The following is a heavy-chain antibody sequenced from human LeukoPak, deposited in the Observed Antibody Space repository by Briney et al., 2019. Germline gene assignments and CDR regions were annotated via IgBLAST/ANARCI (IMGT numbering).Heavy chain of an antibody. V-gene: IGHV1-2*02. Sequence: ASVKVSCKASGYTFTGYYMHWVRQAPGQGLEWMGWINPNSGCTNYAQKFQGRVTMTRDTSISTAYMQLSRLTSDDTAVYYCARDPPIGGADVFDIWGQGTMVTVSS. CDR1: GYTFTGYY. CDR2: INPNSGCT. D-gene: IGHD3-10*01. CDR3: ARDPPIGGADVFDI. J-gene: IGHJ3*02.